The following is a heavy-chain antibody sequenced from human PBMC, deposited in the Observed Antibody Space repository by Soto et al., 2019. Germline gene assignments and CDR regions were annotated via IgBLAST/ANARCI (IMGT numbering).Heavy chain of an antibody. V-gene: IGHV1-18*01. CDR3: ATDLGGQIVDY. J-gene: IGHJ4*02. CDR1: GYTFTSYG. Sequence: QVQLVQSGAEVKKPGASVKVSCKASGYTFTSYGISWVRQAPGQGLEWMGWISGYNGNTNYAQKLQGRVTMTTDTPTSTAYMELTSLRSDETAVYYCATDLGGQIVDYCGQGTLVTVSA. CDR2: ISGYNGNT. D-gene: IGHD1-26*01.